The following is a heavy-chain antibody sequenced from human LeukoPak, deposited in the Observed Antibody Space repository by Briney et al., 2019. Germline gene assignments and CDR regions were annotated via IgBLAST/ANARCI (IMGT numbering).Heavy chain of an antibody. CDR1: GFTVSSTY. D-gene: IGHD6-6*01. CDR3: ARDSERYSSSSTGDY. V-gene: IGHV3-53*01. CDR2: IYTGGST. J-gene: IGHJ4*02. Sequence: GGSLRPSCAASGFTVSSTYMSWVRQAPGKGLEWVSVIYTGGSTYYADSLKGRFTISRDNSKNTLFLQMNSLRAEDTAVYYCARDSERYSSSSTGDYWGQGTLVTVSS.